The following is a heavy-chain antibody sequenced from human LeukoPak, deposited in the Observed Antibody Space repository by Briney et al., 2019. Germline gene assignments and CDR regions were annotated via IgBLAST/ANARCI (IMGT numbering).Heavy chain of an antibody. CDR1: GFTFTSYW. V-gene: IGHV3-48*04. Sequence: PGGSLRLSCAASGFTFTSYWTSWVRQAPGKGLEWVSYISHSGRTIYYADSVKGRFTISRDNAKNSLYLQMNSLRAEDTALYYCARDGRSFDYWGQGTLVTVSS. J-gene: IGHJ4*02. CDR2: ISHSGRTI. CDR3: ARDGRSFDY.